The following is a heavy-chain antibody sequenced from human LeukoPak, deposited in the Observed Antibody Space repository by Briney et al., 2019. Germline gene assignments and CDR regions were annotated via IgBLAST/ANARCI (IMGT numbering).Heavy chain of an antibody. CDR3: ARESSGTLDY. CDR1: GFTFSDYY. Sequence: GGSMRLSCAASGFTFSDYYMSWIRQAPGKGLEWVSYISSSAGTMYYGDSVKGRFTISRDNAKNSLYLQMNSLRAEDTALYYCARESSGTLDYWGQGTLVTVSS. V-gene: IGHV3-11*01. D-gene: IGHD6-25*01. CDR2: ISSSAGTM. J-gene: IGHJ4*02.